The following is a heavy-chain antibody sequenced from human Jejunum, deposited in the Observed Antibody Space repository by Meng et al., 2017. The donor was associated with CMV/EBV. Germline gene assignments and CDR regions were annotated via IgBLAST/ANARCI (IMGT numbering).Heavy chain of an antibody. V-gene: IGHV1-8*01. Sequence: KASGYTFTSHDINWVRQATGQGLEWMGWMNPNSGMTGYAQKFQGRITMTRNTSISTAYMELSNLRSEDTAVYYCAREGLREAYFDYWGQGTLVTVSS. CDR3: AREGLREAYFDY. D-gene: IGHD4-17*01. J-gene: IGHJ4*02. CDR2: MNPNSGMT. CDR1: GYTFTSHD.